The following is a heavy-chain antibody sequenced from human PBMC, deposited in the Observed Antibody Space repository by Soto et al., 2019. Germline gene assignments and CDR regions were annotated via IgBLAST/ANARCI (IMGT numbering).Heavy chain of an antibody. D-gene: IGHD2-21*02. CDR1: GGSISSGDYY. V-gene: IGHV4-30-4*01. CDR2: IYYSGST. J-gene: IGHJ4*02. CDR3: ASYQSPYCGGDCYSLGSEN. Sequence: QVQLQESGPGLVKPSQTLSLTCTVSGGSISSGDYYWSWIRQPPGKGLEWIGYIYYSGSTYYNPSLESRFTISVDTSKNQFSLKLSSVTAADTAVYYCASYQSPYCGGDCYSLGSENWGQGTLVTVSS.